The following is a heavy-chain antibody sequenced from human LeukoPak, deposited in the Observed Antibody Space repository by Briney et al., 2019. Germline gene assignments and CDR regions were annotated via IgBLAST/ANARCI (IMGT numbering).Heavy chain of an antibody. CDR1: GGSISSSNW. V-gene: IGHV4-4*02. CDR2: IYHSGST. J-gene: IGHJ6*03. D-gene: IGHD3-3*01. Sequence: PSETLSLTCAVSGGSISSSNWWSWVRQPPGKGLEWIGEIYHSGSTNYNPSLKSRVTISVDKSKNQFSLKLSSVTAADTAVYYCARGFLEWFLTPHYYYYYMDVWGKGTTVTVSS. CDR3: ARGFLEWFLTPHYYYYYMDV.